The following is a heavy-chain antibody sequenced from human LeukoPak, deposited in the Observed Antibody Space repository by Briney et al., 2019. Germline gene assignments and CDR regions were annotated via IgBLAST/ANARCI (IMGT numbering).Heavy chain of an antibody. CDR2: IIPIFGTA. J-gene: IGHJ4*02. D-gene: IGHD3-3*01. CDR3: ARGEWSRQYFDY. CDR1: GGTFSSYA. V-gene: IGHV1-69*05. Sequence: ASVKVSCKASGGTFSSYAISWVRQAPGQGLEWMGGIIPIFGTANYAQKFQGRVTITTDESTSTAYMELSSLRSEDTAVYYCARGEWSRQYFDYWGQGTLVTVSS.